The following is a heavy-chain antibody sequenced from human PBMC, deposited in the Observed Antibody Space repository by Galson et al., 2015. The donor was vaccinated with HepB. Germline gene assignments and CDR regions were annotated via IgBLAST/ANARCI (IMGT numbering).Heavy chain of an antibody. CDR3: TTAGLRYFGYFDY. V-gene: IGHV3-15*01. D-gene: IGHD3-9*01. CDR2: IKSKTDGGTT. CDR1: GFTFSNAW. J-gene: IGHJ4*02. Sequence: SLRLSCAASGFTFSNAWMSWVRQAPGKGLEWVGRIKSKTDGGTTDYAPPVKGRFTISRDDSKNTLYLQMNSLKTEDTAVYYCTTAGLRYFGYFDYWGQGTLVTVSP.